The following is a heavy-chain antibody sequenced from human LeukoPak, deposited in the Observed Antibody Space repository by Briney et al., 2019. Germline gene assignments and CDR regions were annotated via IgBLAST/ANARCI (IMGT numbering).Heavy chain of an antibody. CDR2: INPSGGST. CDR3: ARGQERLGELSY. D-gene: IGHD3-16*02. CDR1: GGTFSSYA. V-gene: IGHV1-46*01. J-gene: IGHJ4*02. Sequence: ASVKVSCKASGGTFSSYAISWVRQAPGQGLEWMGIINPSGGSTSYAQKFQGRVTMTRDTSTSTVYMELSSLRSEDTAVYYCARGQERLGELSYWGQGTLVTVSS.